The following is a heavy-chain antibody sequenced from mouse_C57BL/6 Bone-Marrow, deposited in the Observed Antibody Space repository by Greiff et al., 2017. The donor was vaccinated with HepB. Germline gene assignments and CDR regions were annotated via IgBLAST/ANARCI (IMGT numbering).Heavy chain of an antibody. CDR2: ISDGGSYT. V-gene: IGHV5-4*01. J-gene: IGHJ3*01. Sequence: EVKLVESGGGLVKPGGSLKLSCAASGFTFSSYAMSWVRQTPEKRLEWVATISDGGSYTYYPDNVKGRFTISRDNAKNNLYLQMSHLKSEDTAMYYCARELWGFAYWGQGTLVTVSA. CDR1: GFTFSSYA. CDR3: ARELWGFAY. D-gene: IGHD1-1*02.